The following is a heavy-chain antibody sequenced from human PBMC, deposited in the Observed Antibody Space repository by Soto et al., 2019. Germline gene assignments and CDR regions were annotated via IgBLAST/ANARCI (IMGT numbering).Heavy chain of an antibody. D-gene: IGHD2-2*01. CDR2: IYYSGST. V-gene: IGHV4-39*01. Sequence: LETLPLTCTVSGGSISSSSYYWGWIRQPPGKGLEWIGSIYYSGSTYYNPSLKSRVTISVDTSKNQFSLKLSSVTAADTAVYYCARIPGSPRVPKGYYFDYWGQGTLVTVSS. CDR3: ARIPGSPRVPKGYYFDY. CDR1: GGSISSSSYY. J-gene: IGHJ4*02.